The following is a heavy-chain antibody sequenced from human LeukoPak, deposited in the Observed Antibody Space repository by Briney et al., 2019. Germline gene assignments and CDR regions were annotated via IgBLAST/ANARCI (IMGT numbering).Heavy chain of an antibody. CDR2: ILGSGGST. D-gene: IGHD3-9*01. J-gene: IGHJ4*02. V-gene: IGHV3-23*01. Sequence: GGSLRLSCAASGFTFSSYEMSWVRQAPGKGLEWVSAILGSGGSTYYADSVKGRFTVSRDNSKSTLYLQMNSLRAEDTALYYCAKWGDYDVLTGYYVPDYWGQGTLVTVSS. CDR3: AKWGDYDVLTGYYVPDY. CDR1: GFTFSSYE.